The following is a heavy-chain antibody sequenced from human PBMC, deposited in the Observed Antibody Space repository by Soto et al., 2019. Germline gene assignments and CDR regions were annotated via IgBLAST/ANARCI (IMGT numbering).Heavy chain of an antibody. V-gene: IGHV3-33*01. Sequence: QVQLVESGGGVVQPGRSLRLSCAASGFTFSSYGMHWVRQAPGKGLEWVAVIWYDGSNKYYADSVKGRFTISRDNSKNRLYLQMNSLGAEDTAVYYCARDKWLLLRFGNDAFDIWGQGTMVTVSS. CDR1: GFTFSSYG. J-gene: IGHJ3*02. CDR2: IWYDGSNK. CDR3: ARDKWLLLRFGNDAFDI. D-gene: IGHD3-22*01.